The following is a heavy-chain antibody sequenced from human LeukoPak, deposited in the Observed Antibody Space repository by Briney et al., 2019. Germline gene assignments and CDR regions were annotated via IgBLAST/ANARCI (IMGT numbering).Heavy chain of an antibody. CDR1: GGSISSYY. Sequence: PSETLSLTCTVSGGSISSYYWSWIRQPPGKGLEWIGYIYYSGSTNYNPSLKSRVTISVDTSKNQFSLKLGSVTAADTAVYYCARLAGGWFGELGFKSKRGYYYYGMDVWGQGTTVTVSS. CDR2: IYYSGST. J-gene: IGHJ6*02. V-gene: IGHV4-59*08. D-gene: IGHD3-10*01. CDR3: ARLAGGWFGELGFKSKRGYYYYGMDV.